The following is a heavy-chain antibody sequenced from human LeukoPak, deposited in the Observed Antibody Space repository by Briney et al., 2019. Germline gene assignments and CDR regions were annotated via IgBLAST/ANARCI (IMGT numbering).Heavy chain of an antibody. V-gene: IGHV4-4*07. J-gene: IGHJ1*01. D-gene: IGHD2-15*01. CDR2: IYTSGST. Sequence: PSETLSLTCTVSVVSISSYYWSWSRHPAQEGLWWRARIYTSGSTNYNPSLKSRVTMSVDTSKNQFSLKLRSVNAEDPAVYYCARDSSHYCTGGRCYSEYFQNWGKGTLVTVSS. CDR1: VVSISSYY. CDR3: ARDSSHYCTGGRCYSEYFQN.